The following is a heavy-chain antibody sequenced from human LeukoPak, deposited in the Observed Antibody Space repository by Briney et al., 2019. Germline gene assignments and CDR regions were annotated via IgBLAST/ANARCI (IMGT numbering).Heavy chain of an antibody. D-gene: IGHD3-10*01. CDR1: GFTFDDYA. J-gene: IGHJ4*02. Sequence: GRSLRLSCAASGFTFDDYAMHWVRQAPGKGLEWVSGISWNSGSIGYADSVKGRFTISRDNAKNSLYLQMNSLRAEDTALYYCAKGGFTMVRGVIGYWGQGTLVTVSS. V-gene: IGHV3-9*01. CDR2: ISWNSGSI. CDR3: AKGGFTMVRGVIGY.